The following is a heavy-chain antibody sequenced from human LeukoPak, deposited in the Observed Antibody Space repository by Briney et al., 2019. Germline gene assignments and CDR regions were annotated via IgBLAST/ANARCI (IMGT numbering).Heavy chain of an antibody. J-gene: IGHJ4*02. CDR3: AREGIVDSFDY. CDR2: ISSSGSTI. V-gene: IGHV3-48*03. D-gene: IGHD1-26*01. CDR1: GFTFSSYE. Sequence: GGSLRLSCAASGFTFSSYEMNWVRQAPGKGLEWVSYISSSGSTIYYADSVKGRFTISRDNANNSLYLQMNSLRAEDTAVYYCAREGIVDSFDYWGQGTLVTVSS.